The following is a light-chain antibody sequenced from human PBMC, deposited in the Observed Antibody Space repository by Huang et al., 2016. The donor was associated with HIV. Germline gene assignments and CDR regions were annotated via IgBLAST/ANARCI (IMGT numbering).Light chain of an antibody. CDR1: QSLLYSANNKHY. V-gene: IGKV4-1*01. J-gene: IGKJ1*01. Sequence: DIVMTQSPDSLAVFLGERATINCKSSQSLLYSANNKHYLAWDQQKPGQPPKLLIYWGSSRESGVHVRFSGSGSETDFTLTISSLQAEDVAVYYCHQYYATGTFGQGTKVEI. CDR2: WGS. CDR3: HQYYATGT.